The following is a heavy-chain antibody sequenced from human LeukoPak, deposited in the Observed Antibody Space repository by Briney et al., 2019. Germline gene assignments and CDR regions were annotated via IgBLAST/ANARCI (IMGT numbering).Heavy chain of an antibody. CDR3: ARLDGYYYYMDV. Sequence: GGSLRLSCAASGFTFDDYAMHWVRQAPGKGLEWVSGISWNSGSIGYADSVKGRFTISRDNAKNSLYLQMNSLRAEDTAVYYCARLDGYYYYMDVWGKGTTVTVSS. V-gene: IGHV3-9*01. CDR1: GFTFDDYA. D-gene: IGHD5-24*01. J-gene: IGHJ6*03. CDR2: ISWNSGSI.